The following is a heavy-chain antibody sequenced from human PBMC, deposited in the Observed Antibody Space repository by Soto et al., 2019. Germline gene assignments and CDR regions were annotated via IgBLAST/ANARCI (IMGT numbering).Heavy chain of an antibody. D-gene: IGHD3-10*01. CDR2: ISSDGSNQ. CDR3: ARGPGFAFDY. CDR1: GFTFT. J-gene: IGHJ4*02. V-gene: IGHV3-30-3*01. Sequence: QVQLVESGGGVVQPGRSLRLFCAASGFTFTMHWVRQAPGKGLEWVALISSDGSNQYYADSVKGRFTISRDDSKNTLYLQLNSLGPEDTAVYYCARGPGFAFDYWGQGTLVTVSS.